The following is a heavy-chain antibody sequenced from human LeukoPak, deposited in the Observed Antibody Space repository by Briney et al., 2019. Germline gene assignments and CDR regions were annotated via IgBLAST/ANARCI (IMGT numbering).Heavy chain of an antibody. CDR2: INHSGDT. D-gene: IGHD5-18*01. CDR1: GGSFSDYY. CDR3: ARIQLWPLHYFDY. Sequence: PSETLSLTCAVYGGSFSDYYWSWIRQPPGQGLKWIGEINHSGDTKYNPSLKSRVTISVDTSKNQFSLKVSSVTAEDTAVYYCARIQLWPLHYFDYWGQGTLVTVS. J-gene: IGHJ4*02. V-gene: IGHV4-34*01.